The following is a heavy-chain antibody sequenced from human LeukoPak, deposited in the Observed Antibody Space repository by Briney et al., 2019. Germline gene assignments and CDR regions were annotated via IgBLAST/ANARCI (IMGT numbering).Heavy chain of an antibody. CDR2: ISSSGSTI. CDR1: GFTFSGYY. D-gene: IGHD2-2*01. Sequence: KAGGSLRLACAASGFTFSGYYMSWVRQTRGKGVQWVSYISSSGSTIYYADSVKGRFTISRDNARDSLYLQMNSLRAEDTAVYYCARDQEYGPAVPFEYWGQGTLVTVSS. CDR3: ARDQEYGPAVPFEY. J-gene: IGHJ4*02. V-gene: IGHV3-11*01.